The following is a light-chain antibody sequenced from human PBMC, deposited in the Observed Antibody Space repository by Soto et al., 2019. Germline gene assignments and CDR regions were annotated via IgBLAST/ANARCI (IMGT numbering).Light chain of an antibody. V-gene: IGLV2-14*01. Sequence: QSALTQPASVSGSPGQSITISCTGTSSDVGGYNYVSWYQQHPGKAPKLMIYDVSNLPSGVSNRFSGSKSGNTASLTISGLQAEYEADYYCSSFTSSNTGVFGTGTKLTVL. J-gene: IGLJ1*01. CDR1: SSDVGGYNY. CDR3: SSFTSSNTGV. CDR2: DVS.